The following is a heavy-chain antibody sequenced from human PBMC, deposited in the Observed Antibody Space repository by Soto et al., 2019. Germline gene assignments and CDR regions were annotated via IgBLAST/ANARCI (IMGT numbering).Heavy chain of an antibody. J-gene: IGHJ5*02. V-gene: IGHV1-24*01. CDR2: FDPEDGET. CDR1: GYTLTELS. CDR3: ARLSSGYYLNWFDP. Sequence: ASVKVSCKVSGYTLTELSMHWVRQTPGKGLEWMGGFDPEDGETIYAQKFQGRVTMTEDTSTDTAYMELSSLRSEDTAVYYCARLSSGYYLNWFDPWGQGTLVTVSS. D-gene: IGHD3-22*01.